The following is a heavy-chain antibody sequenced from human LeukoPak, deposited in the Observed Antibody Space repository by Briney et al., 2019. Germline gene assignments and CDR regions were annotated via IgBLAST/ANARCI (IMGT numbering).Heavy chain of an antibody. CDR3: ARLVGGSSLPPRRFDP. D-gene: IGHD6-13*01. CDR2: IIPIFCTA. Sequence: SVQVSCQASRGTFSSYAISWVRQAPGKGLAWMGGIIPIFCTANYEQKFQGRVTITADESTSTAYMELSSLRSEDTAVYYCARLVGGSSLPPRRFDPWGQGTLVTVSS. J-gene: IGHJ5*02. V-gene: IGHV1-69*13. CDR1: RGTFSSYA.